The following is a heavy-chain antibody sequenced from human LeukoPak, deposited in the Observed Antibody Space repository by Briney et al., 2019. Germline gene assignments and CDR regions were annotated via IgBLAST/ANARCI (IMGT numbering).Heavy chain of an antibody. Sequence: SETLSLTCTVSGGSISSSSYYWGWISQPPGKGLEWIGSIYYSGSTYYNPSLKSRVTISVDTSKNQFSLKLSSVTAADTAVYYCARWYGSSWYFDYWGQGTLVTVSS. CDR3: ARWYGSSWYFDY. J-gene: IGHJ4*02. CDR2: IYYSGST. V-gene: IGHV4-39*01. D-gene: IGHD6-13*01. CDR1: GGSISSSSYY.